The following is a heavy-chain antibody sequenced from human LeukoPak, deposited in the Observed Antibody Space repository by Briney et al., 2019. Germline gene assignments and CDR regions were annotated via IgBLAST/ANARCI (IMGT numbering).Heavy chain of an antibody. V-gene: IGHV4-4*07. CDR3: ARDFYSGTYSVDY. CDR2: IYSSGST. Sequence: SETLSLTCTVSGGSISSYYWPWIRQPAGKGLEGIGRIYSSGSTNYNPSLKSRVTMSVDTSKNQFSLKLSSVTAADTAVYYCARDFYSGTYSVDYWGQGTLVTVSS. J-gene: IGHJ4*02. D-gene: IGHD1-26*01. CDR1: GGSISSYY.